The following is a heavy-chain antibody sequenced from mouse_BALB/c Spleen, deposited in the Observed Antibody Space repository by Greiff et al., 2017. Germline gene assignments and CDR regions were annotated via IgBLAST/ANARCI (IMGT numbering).Heavy chain of an antibody. CDR1: GYTFTSYW. D-gene: IGHD4-1*01. J-gene: IGHJ3*01. V-gene: IGHV1-7*01. Sequence: QVQLKESGAELAKPGASVKMSCKASGYTFTSYWMHWVKQRPGQGLEWIGYINPSTGYTEYNQKFKDKATLTADKSSSTAYMQLSSLTSEDSAVYYCARGGANWDVWFAYWGQGTLVTVSA. CDR3: ARGGANWDVWFAY. CDR2: INPSTGYT.